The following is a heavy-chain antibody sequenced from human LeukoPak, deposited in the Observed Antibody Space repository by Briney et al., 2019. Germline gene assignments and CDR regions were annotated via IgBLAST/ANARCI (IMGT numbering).Heavy chain of an antibody. D-gene: IGHD2-15*01. Sequence: GRSLGLSCAASGFTFSTYGMHWVRQAPGKGLEWVAVIWYDGGNKYYSDSVKGRFTISRDNSKNTVSLQMNSLRAEDTAVYYCARGQYSPDYWGQGTVVTVSS. J-gene: IGHJ4*02. CDR2: IWYDGGNK. CDR3: ARGQYSPDY. CDR1: GFTFSTYG. V-gene: IGHV3-33*01.